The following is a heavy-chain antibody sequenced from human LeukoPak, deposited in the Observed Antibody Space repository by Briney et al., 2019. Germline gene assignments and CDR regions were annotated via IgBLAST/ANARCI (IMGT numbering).Heavy chain of an antibody. V-gene: IGHV1-46*01. CDR1: GYTFTSYY. CDR3: ARRYFDWLSRRDAFDI. D-gene: IGHD3-9*01. J-gene: IGHJ3*02. CDR2: INPSGGST. Sequence: ASVKVPCKASGYTFTSYYMHWVRQAPGQGLEWMGIINPSGGSTSYAQKFQGRVTMTRDTSTSTVYMELSSLRSEDTAVYYCARRYFDWLSRRDAFDIWGQGTMVTVSS.